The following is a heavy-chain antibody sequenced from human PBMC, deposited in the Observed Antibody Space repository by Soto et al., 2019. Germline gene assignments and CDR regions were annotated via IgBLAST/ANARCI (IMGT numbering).Heavy chain of an antibody. CDR2: IWYDGSNK. J-gene: IGHJ6*03. D-gene: IGHD2-2*01. Sequence: GGSLRLSCAASGFTFSIYGMHWVRQAPGKGLEWVAVIWYDGSNKYYADSVKGRFTISRDNSKNTLYLQMNSLRAEDTAVYYYARGYCSSTSCYVGGYYYYYVDGWGKATTVTVTS. CDR1: GFTFSIYG. CDR3: ARGYCSSTSCYVGGYYYYYVDG. V-gene: IGHV3-33*01.